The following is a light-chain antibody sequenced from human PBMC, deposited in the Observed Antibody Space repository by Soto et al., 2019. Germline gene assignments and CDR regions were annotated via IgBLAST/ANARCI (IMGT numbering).Light chain of an antibody. CDR2: KIS. J-gene: IGKJ1*01. CDR3: LQGTRWPWT. Sequence: DVVMTQSPLSLPVTLGQPATISCRSSQGLVYSDGNTYLSWFQQRPGQSPRRLISKISIRDSGGPDRFSGSGSGTEFTLKISRVEAEDVGVYYCLQGTRWPWTFGQGTRVEIK. V-gene: IGKV2-30*01. CDR1: QGLVYSDGNTY.